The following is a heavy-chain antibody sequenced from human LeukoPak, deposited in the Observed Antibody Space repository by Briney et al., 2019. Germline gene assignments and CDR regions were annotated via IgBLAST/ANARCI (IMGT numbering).Heavy chain of an antibody. D-gene: IGHD6-6*01. CDR2: IYYSGST. V-gene: IGHV4-59*01. J-gene: IGHJ4*02. CDR1: GGSISSYY. CDR3: ARGRRSSSTPFDY. Sequence: SETLSLTCTVSGGSISSYYWSWIRQPPGKGLEWIGYIYYSGSTNYNPSLKSRVAISVDTSKNQFSLKLSSVTAADTAVYYCARGRRSSSTPFDYWGQGTLVTVSS.